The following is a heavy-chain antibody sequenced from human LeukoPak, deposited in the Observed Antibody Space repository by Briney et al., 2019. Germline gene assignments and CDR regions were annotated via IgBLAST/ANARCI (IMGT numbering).Heavy chain of an antibody. J-gene: IGHJ4*02. CDR1: GYSISSDYY. CDR3: ARAGLAGHYFDY. Sequence: SETLSLTCSVSGYSISSDYYWSWIRQPAGQGLEWIGRIYSSGTANYSPSLKSRIAMSVDTSTNQMSLRVRSVTAADTAVYYCARAGLAGHYFDYWGQGILITVSS. CDR2: IYSSGTA. D-gene: IGHD3/OR15-3a*01. V-gene: IGHV4-4*07.